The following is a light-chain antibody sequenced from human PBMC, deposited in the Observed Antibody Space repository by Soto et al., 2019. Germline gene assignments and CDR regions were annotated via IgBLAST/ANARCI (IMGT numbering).Light chain of an antibody. V-gene: IGLV2-14*01. CDR3: CSLEGSNALVV. Sequence: QSALTQPASVSGSPGQSITISCAGTRSDNGASNSVSWYQHLPGRSPTLIIYEATNRPSGVSERFSGSKAGDTASLTISGLRAEDEADYYCCSLEGSNALVVFGGGTKLTVL. J-gene: IGLJ2*01. CDR2: EAT. CDR1: RSDNGASNS.